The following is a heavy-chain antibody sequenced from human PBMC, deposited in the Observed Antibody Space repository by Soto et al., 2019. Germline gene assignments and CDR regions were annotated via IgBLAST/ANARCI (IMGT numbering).Heavy chain of an antibody. CDR3: ARVEAPLIHSDHYYYGMDV. V-gene: IGHV3-33*01. CDR2: IWYDGTNA. D-gene: IGHD5-18*01. Sequence: QVHLVESGGGVVRPGRSLRLACEASGFTFSTYGMHWVRQAPGKGLQWVAVIWYDGTNAYYADSVKGRFTISRDNSKEKLYLEMNNLSTEDTAVYYCARVEAPLIHSDHYYYGMDVWGQGTTVTV. J-gene: IGHJ6*02. CDR1: GFTFSTYG.